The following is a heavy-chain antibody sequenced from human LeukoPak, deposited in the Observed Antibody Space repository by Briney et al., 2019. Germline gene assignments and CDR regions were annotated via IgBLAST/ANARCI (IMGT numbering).Heavy chain of an antibody. CDR1: GGSISSGTNF. Sequence: PSQTLSLTCTVPGGSISSGTNFWTWIRQPAGKGLEWIGRIDSRGSTNYNPSLKSRVTISVDTSKNQFSLKLSSVTAADTAVYYCARGKPYSSSWYGYWGQGTLVTVSS. D-gene: IGHD6-13*01. J-gene: IGHJ4*02. V-gene: IGHV4-61*02. CDR2: IDSRGST. CDR3: ARGKPYSSSWYGY.